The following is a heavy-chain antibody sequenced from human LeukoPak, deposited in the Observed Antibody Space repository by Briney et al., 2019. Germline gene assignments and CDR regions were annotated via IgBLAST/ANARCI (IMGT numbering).Heavy chain of an antibody. J-gene: IGHJ6*02. CDR3: ARCNYYGMDV. CDR2: IYYSGST. V-gene: IGHV4-39*01. CDR1: GGSISSSSYY. Sequence: PSETLSLTCTVSGGSISSSSYYWGWIRQPPGKGLEWIGSIYYSGSTYYNPPLKSRVTISVDTSKNQFSLKLSSVTAADTAVYYCARCNYYGMDVWGQGTTVTVSS.